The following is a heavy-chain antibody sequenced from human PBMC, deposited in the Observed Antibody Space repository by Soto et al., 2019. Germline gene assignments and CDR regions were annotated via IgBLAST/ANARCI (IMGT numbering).Heavy chain of an antibody. CDR3: ARDHCSSTSCYLFQQ. Sequence: QVQLVESGGGVVQPGRSLRLSCAASGFTFSSYGMHWVRQAPGKGLERVAGIWYDGSNRYYADSVKGRFTISRDNSKNTLYLQMNSLRAEDTAVYYCARDHCSSTSCYLFQQWGQGTLVTVSS. V-gene: IGHV3-33*01. CDR2: IWYDGSNR. D-gene: IGHD2-2*01. J-gene: IGHJ1*01. CDR1: GFTFSSYG.